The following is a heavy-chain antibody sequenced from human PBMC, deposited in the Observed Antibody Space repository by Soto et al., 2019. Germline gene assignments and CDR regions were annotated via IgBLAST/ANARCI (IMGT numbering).Heavy chain of an antibody. Sequence: PGGSLRLSCAASGFTFSSYSMNWVRQAPGKGLEWVSSISSSSSYIYYADSVKGRFTISRDNAKNSLYLQMNSLRAEDTAVYYCASREKDGQYNWFDPWGQGTLVTVSS. D-gene: IGHD1-26*01. CDR2: ISSSSSYI. V-gene: IGHV3-21*01. CDR1: GFTFSSYS. J-gene: IGHJ5*02. CDR3: ASREKDGQYNWFDP.